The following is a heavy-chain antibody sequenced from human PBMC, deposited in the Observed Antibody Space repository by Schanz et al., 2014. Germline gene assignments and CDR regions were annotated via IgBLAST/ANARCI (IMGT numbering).Heavy chain of an antibody. V-gene: IGHV3-21*01. J-gene: IGHJ3*02. CDR3: ARDAITFGGVIGAFDI. D-gene: IGHD3-16*01. CDR1: GFSVSNNF. Sequence: EVQLVESGGGLVQPGGSLRLSCAASGFSVSNNFMSWVRQPPGKGLEWVSSITIGSNYIYYTDSVKGRFTISRDNANNSLYLQMNSLRAEDTAVYYCARDAITFGGVIGAFDIWGQGTMVTVSS. CDR2: ITIGSNYI.